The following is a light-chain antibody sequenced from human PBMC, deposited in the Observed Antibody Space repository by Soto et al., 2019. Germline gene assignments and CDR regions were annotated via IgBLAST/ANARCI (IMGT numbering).Light chain of an antibody. Sequence: QSALTQPASVSGSPGQSITISCTGTSSDVGGYNYVSWYQQHPGKAPKLMIYEVSNRPSGVSNRFSGSKSGNTASLTISGLQAEDEADYYCSSYRSSGTLYVFGTGTKLTVL. V-gene: IGLV2-14*01. CDR3: SSYRSSGTLYV. CDR2: EVS. J-gene: IGLJ1*01. CDR1: SSDVGGYNY.